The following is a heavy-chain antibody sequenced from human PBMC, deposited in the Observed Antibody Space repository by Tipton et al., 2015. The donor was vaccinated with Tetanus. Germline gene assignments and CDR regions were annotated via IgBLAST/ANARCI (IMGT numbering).Heavy chain of an antibody. Sequence: TLSLTCAVSGGSISPYYWSWIRQPPGKGLEWIGYIYYSGSTNYNPSLESRVTISVDTSKNQISLKLRSVTAADTAVYYCARYHCTGTTCQHLDHWGQGTLVTVSS. D-gene: IGHD2-8*02. CDR3: ARYHCTGTTCQHLDH. V-gene: IGHV4-59*01. CDR1: GGSISPYY. CDR2: IYYSGST. J-gene: IGHJ4*01.